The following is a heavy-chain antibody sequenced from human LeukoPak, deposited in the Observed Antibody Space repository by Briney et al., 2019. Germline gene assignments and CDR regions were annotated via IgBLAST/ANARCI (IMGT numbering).Heavy chain of an antibody. J-gene: IGHJ6*02. Sequence: GESLKISCKTSGYRFNSHWIGWVRQMPGKGLEWMGNIFPGDSDTRYSPSCQGQVTISADRSINTTYLQWSSLKASDTAMYYCARGGDYGDSKWNYYTMDVWGQGTTVTVSS. D-gene: IGHD4-17*01. V-gene: IGHV5-51*01. CDR2: IFPGDSDT. CDR1: GYRFNSHW. CDR3: ARGGDYGDSKWNYYTMDV.